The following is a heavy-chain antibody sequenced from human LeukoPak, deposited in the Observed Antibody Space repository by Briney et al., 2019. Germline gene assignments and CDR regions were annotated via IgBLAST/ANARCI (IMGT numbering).Heavy chain of an antibody. CDR3: ARQICVTSCFGGRQNWFDP. CDR2: IDYSGNT. J-gene: IGHJ5*02. CDR1: GDSISGYY. D-gene: IGHD2-2*01. Sequence: WETLSLTCTVSGDSISGYYRNWIRQPPGKGLEWIGYIDYSGNTYYNPSLKSRVTISVDTSKNQFSLKLSSVTAADTAVYSCARQICVTSCFGGRQNWFDPWGQGTLVTVSS. V-gene: IGHV4-59*12.